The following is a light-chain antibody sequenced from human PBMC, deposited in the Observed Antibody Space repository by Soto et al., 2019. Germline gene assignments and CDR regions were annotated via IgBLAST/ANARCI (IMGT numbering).Light chain of an antibody. Sequence: DIQLSLSPSSRSPSAGERGTITCRASQSVSVNLDWYQQKPGKAPRLLIYAASSRQSGIPARFSGSESGTEFTLTISSLQPEDFAAYYCQQNYDWPRTFGQGTKVDIK. V-gene: IGKV1-39*01. CDR1: QSVSVN. CDR2: AAS. CDR3: QQNYDWPRT. J-gene: IGKJ1*01.